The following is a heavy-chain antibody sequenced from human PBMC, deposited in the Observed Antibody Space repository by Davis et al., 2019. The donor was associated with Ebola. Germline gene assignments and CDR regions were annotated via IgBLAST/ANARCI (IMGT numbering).Heavy chain of an antibody. CDR3: ARDSPYYDFWSGYYTY. J-gene: IGHJ4*02. D-gene: IGHD3-3*01. CDR2: IKEDGSDK. Sequence: GESLKISCAASGFTFSTYWMSWVRQAPGKGPEWVTNIKEDGSDKYYVDSVKGRFTISRDNAKNSLYLQMNSLRAEDTAVYYCARDSPYYDFWSGYYTYWGQGTLVTVSS. CDR1: GFTFSTYW. V-gene: IGHV3-7*01.